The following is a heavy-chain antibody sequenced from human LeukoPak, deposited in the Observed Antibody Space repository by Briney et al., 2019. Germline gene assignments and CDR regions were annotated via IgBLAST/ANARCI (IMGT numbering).Heavy chain of an antibody. Sequence: SETLSLTCAVYGGSFSGYYWSWIRQPPGKGLEWIGESNHSGSTNYNPSLKSRVTISVDTSKNQFSLKLSSVTAADTAVYYCARGVAETTVTTSYYGMDVWGQGTTVTVSS. D-gene: IGHD4-17*01. CDR2: SNHSGST. CDR3: ARGVAETTVTTSYYGMDV. CDR1: GGSFSGYY. J-gene: IGHJ6*02. V-gene: IGHV4-34*01.